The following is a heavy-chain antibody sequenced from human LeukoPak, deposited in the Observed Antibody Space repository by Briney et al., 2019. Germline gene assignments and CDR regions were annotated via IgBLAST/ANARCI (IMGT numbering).Heavy chain of an antibody. CDR2: INRSGST. CDR3: ARAYIVVVPAAFDY. Sequence: SETLSLICAVYGGSFSGYYWSWIRQPPGKGLEWIGEINRSGSTNYNPSLKSRVTISVDTSKNQFSLKLSSVTAADTAVYYCARAYIVVVPAAFDYWGRGTLVTVSS. J-gene: IGHJ4*02. D-gene: IGHD2-2*01. V-gene: IGHV4-34*01. CDR1: GGSFSGYY.